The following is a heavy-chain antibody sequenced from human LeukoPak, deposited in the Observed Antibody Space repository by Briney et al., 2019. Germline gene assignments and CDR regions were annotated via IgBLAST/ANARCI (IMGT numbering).Heavy chain of an antibody. CDR3: ARYSISWSYFDL. CDR1: GGSTYNYY. Sequence: KPSETLSLTCTVSGGSTYNYYWNLLRQPPGKGLEWIGSIFYNGNTNYNPSLKSRVTISMDTSKNHFSLNLRSVTAADTAVYYCARYSISWSYFDLWGLGTLVTVSS. D-gene: IGHD1-14*01. V-gene: IGHV4-59*01. CDR2: IFYNGNT. J-gene: IGHJ4*02.